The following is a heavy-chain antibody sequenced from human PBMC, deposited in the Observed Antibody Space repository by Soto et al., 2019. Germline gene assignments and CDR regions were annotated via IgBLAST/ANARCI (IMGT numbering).Heavy chain of an antibody. CDR2: IWYDGSNK. J-gene: IGHJ5*02. D-gene: IGHD2-8*01. CDR3: ARDRRIVLMVYAIGNRFDP. CDR1: GFTFSSYG. V-gene: IGHV3-33*01. Sequence: GGSLRLSCAASGFTFSSYGMHWVRQAPGKGLEWVAVIWYDGSNKYYADSVKGRFTISRDNSKNTLYLQMNSLRAEDTAVYYCARDRRIVLMVYAIGNRFDPWGQGTLVTVSS.